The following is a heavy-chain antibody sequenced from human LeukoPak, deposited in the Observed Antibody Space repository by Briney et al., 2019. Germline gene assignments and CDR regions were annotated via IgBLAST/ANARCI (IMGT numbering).Heavy chain of an antibody. D-gene: IGHD2-21*02. CDR2: MKPNSGDT. CDR1: GYTFTNYD. J-gene: IGHJ4*01. Sequence: ASVKVSCKASGYTFTNYDINWVRQATGQGLEWVGWMKPNSGDTGYAQKFQGRVTMTSNISITTAYTEPSSLTSEDTAVYYCARAPPESTARGYWGQGTLVTVSS. V-gene: IGHV1-8*01. CDR3: ARAPPESTARGY.